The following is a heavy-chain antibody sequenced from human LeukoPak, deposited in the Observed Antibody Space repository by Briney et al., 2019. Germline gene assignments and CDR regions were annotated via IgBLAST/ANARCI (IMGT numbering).Heavy chain of an antibody. CDR2: IWFDGSNK. V-gene: IGHV3-33*01. CDR1: GFTFSNYG. D-gene: IGHD2-21*02. CDR3: ARPRSYCSGGCYSGRAPDGFDI. J-gene: IGHJ3*02. Sequence: GGSLRLSCAASGFTFSNYGMHWARQAPGKGLEWVAVIWFDGSNKFYADSVKGRFTISRDNSKNTLYLQMNSLRAEDTAVYYCARPRSYCSGGCYSGRAPDGFDIWGQGTMVTVSS.